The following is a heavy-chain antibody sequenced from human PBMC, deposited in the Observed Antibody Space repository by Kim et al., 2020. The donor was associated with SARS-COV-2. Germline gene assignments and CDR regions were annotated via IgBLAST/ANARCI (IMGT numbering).Heavy chain of an antibody. J-gene: IGHJ4*02. CDR3: AKDLEYSYGYFSYFDY. D-gene: IGHD5-18*01. Sequence: SVKGRFTISRDNSKNTLYLQMNSLRSEDTAVYYCAKDLEYSYGYFSYFDYWGQGTLVTVSS. V-gene: IGHV3-23*01.